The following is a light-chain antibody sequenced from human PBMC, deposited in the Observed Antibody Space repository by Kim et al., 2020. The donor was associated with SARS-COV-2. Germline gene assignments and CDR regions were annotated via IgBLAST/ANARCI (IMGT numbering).Light chain of an antibody. CDR2: GAS. Sequence: SPGERATLSCRASQNVISNFVGWYQKKPGQAPRLLICGASSRATGIADRFSGSGSGTGFTLTISRLEHEDVAVYYCQQYGGLPITFGQGTRLEIK. J-gene: IGKJ5*01. V-gene: IGKV3-20*01. CDR3: QQYGGLPIT. CDR1: QNVISNF.